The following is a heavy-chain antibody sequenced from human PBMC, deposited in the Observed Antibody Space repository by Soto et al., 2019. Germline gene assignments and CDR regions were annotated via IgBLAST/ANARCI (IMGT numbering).Heavy chain of an antibody. V-gene: IGHV1-18*01. J-gene: IGHJ2*01. D-gene: IGHD3-10*01. CDR1: GYTFTSYG. Sequence: ASVKVSCTASGYTFTSYGISWVRQAPGQGLEWMGWISAYNGNTNYAQKLQGRVTMTTDKSTSKAYMGLRSRTSGARAVQCFSIDRLAGSNYGTFGLCGCGTLVT. CDR2: ISAYNGNT. CDR3: SIDRLAGSNYGTFGL.